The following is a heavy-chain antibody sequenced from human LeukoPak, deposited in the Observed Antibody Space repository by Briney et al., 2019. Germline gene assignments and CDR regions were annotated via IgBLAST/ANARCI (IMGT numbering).Heavy chain of an antibody. Sequence: GRSLRLSCAASGFTFSSYGMHWVRQAPGKGLEWVAVIWYDGSNKYYADSVKGRFTISRDNAKNSLYLQMNSLRAEDTALYYCAKDYSSGWYGAFDIWGQGTMVTVSS. CDR1: GFTFSSYG. CDR2: IWYDGSNK. D-gene: IGHD6-19*01. V-gene: IGHV3-33*03. J-gene: IGHJ3*02. CDR3: AKDYSSGWYGAFDI.